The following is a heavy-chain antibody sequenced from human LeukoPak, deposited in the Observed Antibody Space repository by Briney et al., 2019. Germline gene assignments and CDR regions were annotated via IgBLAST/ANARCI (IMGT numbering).Heavy chain of an antibody. J-gene: IGHJ4*02. CDR1: GFTFSSYG. D-gene: IGHD6-6*01. CDR3: ARDREYSSPTFDY. V-gene: IGHV3-30*02. Sequence: PGGSLRLSCAASGFTFSSYGMHWVRQAPGKGLEWVAFIRYDGSNKYYADSVKGRFTISRDNSKNTLYLQMNSLRAEDTAVYYCARDREYSSPTFDYWGQGTLVTVSS. CDR2: IRYDGSNK.